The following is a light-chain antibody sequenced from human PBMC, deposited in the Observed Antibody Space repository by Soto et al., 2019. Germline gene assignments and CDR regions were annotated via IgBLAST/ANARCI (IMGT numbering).Light chain of an antibody. CDR1: QVISSW. J-gene: IGKJ4*01. V-gene: IGKV1-12*01. CDR3: QQGDSFPFT. Sequence: DIQMTQSPSSVSASVGDTVTITCRASQVISSWVAWYQQKPGKAPKLLISAASSLQSGVPTRFSGSGSGTDFTLIISGLQPEDFATYFCQQGDSFPFTFGGGTKVEIK. CDR2: AAS.